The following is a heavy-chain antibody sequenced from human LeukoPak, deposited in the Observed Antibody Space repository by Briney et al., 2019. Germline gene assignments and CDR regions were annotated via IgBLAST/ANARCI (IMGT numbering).Heavy chain of an antibody. D-gene: IGHD6-13*01. Sequence: GGSLRLSCAASGSTFSTYGMHWVRQAPGKGLEWVAVISNDGNNKYYADSVKGRFTISRDNSKNTLYLQMNSLRAEDTAVYYCAKDGRIAAAPPKYNWFDPWGQGTLVTVSS. CDR3: AKDGRIAAAPPKYNWFDP. CDR1: GSTFSTYG. J-gene: IGHJ5*02. V-gene: IGHV3-30*18. CDR2: ISNDGNNK.